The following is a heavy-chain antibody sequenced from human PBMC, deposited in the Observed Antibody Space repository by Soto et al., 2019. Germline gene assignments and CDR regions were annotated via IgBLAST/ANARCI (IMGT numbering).Heavy chain of an antibody. V-gene: IGHV3-30-3*01. CDR1: GFTFSSYA. D-gene: IGHD1-1*01. J-gene: IGHJ2*01. CDR2: ISYDGSNK. CDR3: ARPLWRDDDNWGYFDL. Sequence: QVQLVESGGGVVQPGRSLRLSCAASGFTFSSYAMHWFRQAPGKVLEWVAVISYDGSNKYYADSVKGRFTISRDNSKNTLYLQMNSLRTEDTAVAYCARPLWRDDDNWGYFDLWGRGTLVTVSS.